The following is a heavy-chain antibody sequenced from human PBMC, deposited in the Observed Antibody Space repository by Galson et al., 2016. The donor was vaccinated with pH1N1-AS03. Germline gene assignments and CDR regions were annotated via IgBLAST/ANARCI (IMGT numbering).Heavy chain of an antibody. CDR2: INKDGNEK. CDR1: GFTFGSHW. CDR3: ARDRTVVAASIIYYYGIDV. Sequence: SLRLSCAVSGFTFGSHWMSWVRQAPGKGLEWVANINKDGNEKYYVDSVKGRFVISRDNAKNSLYLQMNSLRAEDTAVYYCARDRTVVAASIIYYYGIDVWGQGTTVTVSS. V-gene: IGHV3-7*03. D-gene: IGHD2-2*01. J-gene: IGHJ6*02.